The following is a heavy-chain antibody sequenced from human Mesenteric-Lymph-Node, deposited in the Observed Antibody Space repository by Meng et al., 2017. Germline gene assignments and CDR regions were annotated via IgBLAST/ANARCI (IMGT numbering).Heavy chain of an antibody. CDR1: GYTFPGHY. Sequence: ASVKVSCKTSGYTFPGHYLHWVRQAPGQGLERMGRISLNSGDTNCAQKFRGRVTLTRDTSIATSYMELSSLRSDDTAVYYCGRPWAHNEYCMDVWGQGTTVTVSS. D-gene: IGHD2/OR15-2a*01. V-gene: IGHV1-2*06. CDR2: ISLNSGDT. J-gene: IGHJ6*02. CDR3: GRPWAHNEYCMDV.